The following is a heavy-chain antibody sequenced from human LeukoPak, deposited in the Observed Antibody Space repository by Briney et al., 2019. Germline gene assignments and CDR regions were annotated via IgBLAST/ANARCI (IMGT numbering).Heavy chain of an antibody. CDR1: GLTFSDYY. Sequence: GGSLRLSCAASGLTFSDYYMSWIRQAPGKGLEWVSYISSSGSTIYYADSVKGRFTISRDNAKNSLYLQMNSLRAEDTAVYYCASDIAPRYCSGGSCPPPRDAFDIWGQGTMVTVSS. D-gene: IGHD2-15*01. CDR3: ASDIAPRYCSGGSCPPPRDAFDI. V-gene: IGHV3-11*04. J-gene: IGHJ3*02. CDR2: ISSSGSTI.